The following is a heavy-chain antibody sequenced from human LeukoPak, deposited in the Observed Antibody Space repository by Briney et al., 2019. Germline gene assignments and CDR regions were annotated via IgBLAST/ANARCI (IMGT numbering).Heavy chain of an antibody. CDR2: ISYDGSNK. J-gene: IGHJ4*02. V-gene: IGHV3-30*03. Sequence: GGSLRLSCAASGFTFSSYGMHWVRQAPGKGLEWVAVISYDGSNKYYADSVKGRFTISRDNSKNTLYLQMNSLRAEDTAVYYCAREMGSTYYYGSGSPQFDYWGQGTLVTVSS. CDR3: AREMGSTYYYGSGSPQFDY. D-gene: IGHD3-10*01. CDR1: GFTFSSYG.